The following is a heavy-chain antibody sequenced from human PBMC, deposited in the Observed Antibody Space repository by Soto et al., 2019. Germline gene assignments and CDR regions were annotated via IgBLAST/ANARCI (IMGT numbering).Heavy chain of an antibody. CDR2: IIPILGIA. J-gene: IGHJ4*02. Sequence: QVQLVQSEAEVKKPGSSVKVSCKASGGTFSSYTISWVRQAPGQGLEWMGRIIPILGIANYAQKFQGRVTITADKSTSTAYMELSSLRSEDTAVYYCARSAPTYYDSSGIPHYWGQGTLVTVSS. D-gene: IGHD3-22*01. CDR1: GGTFSSYT. V-gene: IGHV1-69*02. CDR3: ARSAPTYYDSSGIPHY.